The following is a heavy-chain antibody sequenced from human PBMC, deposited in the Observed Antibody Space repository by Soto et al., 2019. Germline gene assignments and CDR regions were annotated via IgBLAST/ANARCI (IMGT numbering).Heavy chain of an antibody. CDR3: AHRRADSREEYYYYYMDV. V-gene: IGHV2-5*02. CDR1: GFSLSTSGVG. CDR2: IYWDDDK. J-gene: IGHJ6*03. D-gene: IGHD1-26*01. Sequence: SGPTLVNPTQTLTLTCTFSGFSLSTSGVGVGWIRQPPGKALEWLALIYWDDDKRYSPSLKSRLTITKDTSKNQVVLTMTNMDPVDTATYYCAHRRADSREEYYYYYMDVWGKGTTVTVSS.